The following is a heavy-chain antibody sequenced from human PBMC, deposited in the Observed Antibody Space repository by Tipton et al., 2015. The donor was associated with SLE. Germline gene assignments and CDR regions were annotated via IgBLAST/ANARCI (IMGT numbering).Heavy chain of an antibody. D-gene: IGHD6-19*01. CDR3: ARHTMPDSGWYRGPNYFDY. CDR2: IYYSGHI. J-gene: IGHJ4*02. CDR1: SGSISSSLYY. Sequence: GLVKPSESLSLTCTVSSGSISSSLYYWGWIRQPPGKGLEWIGSIYYSGHIYYNPSLNSRITLSVDTSRNQFSLKLTSVTAADTAVYYCARHTMPDSGWYRGPNYFDYWGQGTLVPVSS. V-gene: IGHV4-39*07.